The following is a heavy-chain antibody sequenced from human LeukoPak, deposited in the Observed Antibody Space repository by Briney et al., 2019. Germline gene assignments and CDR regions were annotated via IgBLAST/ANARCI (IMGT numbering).Heavy chain of an antibody. D-gene: IGHD2-15*01. V-gene: IGHV5-51*01. Sequence: GESLKISCKGSGYNFTNYWIGWVRQMPGKGLEWMVIIYPGDSDTRYSPSFQGQVTISADESISTAYLQWSSLKASDSAMYFCARQGMGYCSEIGCYQLGYWGQGTQVTVSS. J-gene: IGHJ4*02. CDR1: GYNFTNYW. CDR2: IYPGDSDT. CDR3: ARQGMGYCSEIGCYQLGY.